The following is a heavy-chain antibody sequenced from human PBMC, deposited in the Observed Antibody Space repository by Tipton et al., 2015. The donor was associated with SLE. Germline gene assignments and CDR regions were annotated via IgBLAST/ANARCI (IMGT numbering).Heavy chain of an antibody. CDR1: GGSITGYY. J-gene: IGHJ4*02. CDR2: IFYSGRTDYNT. V-gene: IGHV4-59*01. D-gene: IGHD5-24*01. Sequence: GLVKPSETLSLTCSVSGGSITGYYWTWFRQPPGKGLEWIGYIFYSGRTDYNTNYNPSLESRVTISVDRSRNQFSPRLNSVTAADTAVYYCARGGRDGFNFAYWGQGILVTVSS. CDR3: ARGGRDGFNFAY.